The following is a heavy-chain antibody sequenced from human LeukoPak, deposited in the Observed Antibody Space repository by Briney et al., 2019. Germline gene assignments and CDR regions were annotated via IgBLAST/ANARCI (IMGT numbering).Heavy chain of an antibody. J-gene: IGHJ3*02. CDR3: ASEATYYDSTDYYQGDAFDT. CDR1: GYTFTGYY. CDR2: INPNSGGT. V-gene: IGHV1-2*02. D-gene: IGHD3-22*01. Sequence: PSVNVSCKASGYTFTGYYMHWVRQAPGQGLEWMGRINPNSGGTNYAQKFQGRVTMTRDTSISTAYMELSSLRSGDPGVYYCASEATYYDSTDYYQGDAFDTWGQGTLVTVSS.